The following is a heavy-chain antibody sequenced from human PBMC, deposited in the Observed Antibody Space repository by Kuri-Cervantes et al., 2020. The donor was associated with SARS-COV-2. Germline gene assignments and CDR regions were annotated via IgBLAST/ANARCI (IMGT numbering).Heavy chain of an antibody. CDR1: GYTFTSYA. V-gene: IGHV1-3*01. J-gene: IGHJ3*02. CDR3: ATPGGYSYGFSYAFDI. D-gene: IGHD5-18*01. CDR2: INAGNGNT. Sequence: ASVKVSCKASGYTFTSYAMHWVRQAPGQRLEWMGWINAGNGNTKYSQKFQGRVTMTRDTSTSTVYMELSSLRSEDTAVYYCATPGGYSYGFSYAFDIWGQGTMVTVSS.